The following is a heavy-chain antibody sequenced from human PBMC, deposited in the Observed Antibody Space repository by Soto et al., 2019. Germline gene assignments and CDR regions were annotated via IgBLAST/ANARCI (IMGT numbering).Heavy chain of an antibody. D-gene: IGHD2-8*02. CDR1: GFTFSSYA. V-gene: IGHV3-30-3*01. CDR3: ASGFILGPPDY. Sequence: QVQLVESGGGVVQPGRSLRLSCAASGFTFSSYAMHWVRQAPGKALEWVAVISYDGSNKYYADSVKGRFTISRDNSKNTLYLQMNSLRAEDTAVYYCASGFILGPPDYWGQGPLVTVSS. CDR2: ISYDGSNK. J-gene: IGHJ4*02.